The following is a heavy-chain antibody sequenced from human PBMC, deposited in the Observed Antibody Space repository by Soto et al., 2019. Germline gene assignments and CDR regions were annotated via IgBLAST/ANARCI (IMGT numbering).Heavy chain of an antibody. D-gene: IGHD3-22*01. CDR1: GFSLSTSGVG. V-gene: IGHV2-5*02. J-gene: IGHJ4*02. CDR2: IYWDDDK. CDR3: AHLSYYYDSSPFDY. Sequence: QITLKESGPTLVKPTQTLTLTCTFSGFSLSTSGVGVGWIRQPPGKALEWLALIYWDDDKRYSPSLKSRLTITKDTSKNQVVLTMTNMDPVDTATYYCAHLSYYYDSSPFDYWGQGTLVTVSS.